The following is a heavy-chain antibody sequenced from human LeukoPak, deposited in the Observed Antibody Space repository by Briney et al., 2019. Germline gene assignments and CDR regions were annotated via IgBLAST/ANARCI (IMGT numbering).Heavy chain of an antibody. J-gene: IGHJ4*02. CDR1: GGSISSYC. V-gene: IGHV4-59*01. CDR3: ARSTYYYDSSGQAEFDY. D-gene: IGHD3-22*01. Sequence: PSETLSLTCTVSGGSISSYCWSWIRQPPGKGLEWIGYIYYSGSTNYNPSLKSRVTISVDTSKNQFSLKLSSVTAADTAVYYCARSTYYYDSSGQAEFDYWGQGTLVTVSS. CDR2: IYYSGST.